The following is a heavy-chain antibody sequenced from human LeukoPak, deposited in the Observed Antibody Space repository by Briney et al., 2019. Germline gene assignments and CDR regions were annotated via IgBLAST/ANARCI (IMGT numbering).Heavy chain of an antibody. Sequence: GASVKVSCKASGYTFTSYGISWVRQAPGQGLEWMGWISAYNGNTNYAQKLQGRVTMTTDTSASTAYMEPRSLRSDDTAVYYCARGPLSWYDFWSGYLYFDYWGQGTLVTVSS. D-gene: IGHD3-3*01. CDR3: ARGPLSWYDFWSGYLYFDY. CDR2: ISAYNGNT. CDR1: GYTFTSYG. V-gene: IGHV1-18*01. J-gene: IGHJ4*02.